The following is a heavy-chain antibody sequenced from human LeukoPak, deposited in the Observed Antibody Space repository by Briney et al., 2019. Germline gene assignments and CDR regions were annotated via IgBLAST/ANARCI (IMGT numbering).Heavy chain of an antibody. CDR3: ARDLTNWNDATFDI. Sequence: PGGSLRLSCAASGFSFSNYWMSWLRQAQGKGLEGVANLKVDGSETYYVDSVKGRFTISRDNSKNSLYLQMNYLRAEDTAVYYCARDLTNWNDATFDIWGQGTMVTVAS. CDR2: LKVDGSET. J-gene: IGHJ3*02. D-gene: IGHD1-1*01. CDR1: GFSFSNYW. V-gene: IGHV3-7*01.